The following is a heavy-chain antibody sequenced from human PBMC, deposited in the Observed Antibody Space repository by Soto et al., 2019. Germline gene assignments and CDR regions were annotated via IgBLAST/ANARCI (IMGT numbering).Heavy chain of an antibody. V-gene: IGHV1-69*06. J-gene: IGHJ2*01. CDR3: ARDLRRGVGSTGPFDL. Sequence: QVQLVQSGAEVKKPGSSVKFSCKASGGTFSSYAISWVRQAPGQGLEWMGGIIPIFGTANYAQKFQGRVTITADKSTSTAYMELSSLRSEDTAVYYCARDLRRGVGSTGPFDLWGRGTLVTVSS. D-gene: IGHD1-26*01. CDR1: GGTFSSYA. CDR2: IIPIFGTA.